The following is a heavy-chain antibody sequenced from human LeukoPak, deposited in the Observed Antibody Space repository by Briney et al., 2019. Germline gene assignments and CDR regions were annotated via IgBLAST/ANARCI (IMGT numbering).Heavy chain of an antibody. Sequence: PGGSLRLSCAASGFTFSSYWMSWVRQAPGKGLEWVANIKQDGSEKYYVDSVKGRFTISRDNAKNSLYLRMNSLRAEDTAVYYCARDNEEDEVGCTDYWGQGTLVTVSS. CDR1: GFTFSSYW. J-gene: IGHJ4*02. CDR2: IKQDGSEK. V-gene: IGHV3-7*01. CDR3: ARDNEEDEVGCTDY. D-gene: IGHD1-1*01.